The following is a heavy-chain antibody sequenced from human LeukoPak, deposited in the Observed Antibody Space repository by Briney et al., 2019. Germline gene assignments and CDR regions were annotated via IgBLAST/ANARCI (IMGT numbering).Heavy chain of an antibody. Sequence: GGSLRLSCAASGFTFSSYWMSWVRQAPGKGLEWVANIKQDGGQIYYLESVKGRFTVSRDNAKNSLYLQMNSLRAEDTAVYYCARLGARQMLEYWGQGTLVTISS. CDR2: IKQDGGQI. D-gene: IGHD4-17*01. CDR1: GFTFSSYW. CDR3: ARLGARQMLEY. J-gene: IGHJ4*02. V-gene: IGHV3-7*01.